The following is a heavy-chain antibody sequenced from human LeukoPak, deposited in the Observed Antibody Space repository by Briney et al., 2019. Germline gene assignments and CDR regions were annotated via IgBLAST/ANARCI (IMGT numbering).Heavy chain of an antibody. CDR3: AKVTYGSGTYGAFDS. J-gene: IGHJ4*02. V-gene: IGHV3-23*01. D-gene: IGHD3-10*01. CDR2: ISGSGDYT. CDR1: GFTFSSHG. Sequence: GGSLRLSCAASGFTFSSHGMSWVRQAPGKGLEWVSTISGSGDYTYYADSVKGRFTIYRDNSKNTLYLQINSLRAQDTALYYCAKVTYGSGTYGAFDSWGQGTLVTVSS.